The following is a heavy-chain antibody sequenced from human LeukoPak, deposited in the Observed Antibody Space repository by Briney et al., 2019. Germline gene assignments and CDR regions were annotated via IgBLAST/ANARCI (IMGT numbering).Heavy chain of an antibody. Sequence: TETLSLTCTVSGGSVSSGSYYWSWIRQPPGKGLEWIGYIYYSGSTNYNPSLKSRVTISVDTSKNQFSLRLSSVTAADTAVYYCARLQYCSGTSCYWFDPWGQGTLVTVSS. J-gene: IGHJ5*02. CDR1: GGSVSSGSYY. D-gene: IGHD2-2*01. CDR3: ARLQYCSGTSCYWFDP. V-gene: IGHV4-61*01. CDR2: IYYSGST.